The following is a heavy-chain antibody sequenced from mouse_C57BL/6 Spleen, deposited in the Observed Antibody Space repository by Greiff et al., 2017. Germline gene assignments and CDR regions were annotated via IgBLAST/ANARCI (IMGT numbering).Heavy chain of an antibody. J-gene: IGHJ1*03. D-gene: IGHD1-1*01. Sequence: EVQLVESGPELVKPGASVKIPCKASGYTFTDYNMDWVKQSHGKSLEWIGDINPNNGGTIYNQKFKGKATLTVDKSSSTAYMELRSLTSEDTAVYYCARESSLLLKVWYFDVWGTGTTVTVSS. CDR3: ARESSLLLKVWYFDV. CDR2: INPNNGGT. CDR1: GYTFTDYN. V-gene: IGHV1-18*01.